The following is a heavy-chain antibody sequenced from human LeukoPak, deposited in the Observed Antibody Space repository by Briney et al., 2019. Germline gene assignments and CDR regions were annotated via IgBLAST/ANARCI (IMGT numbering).Heavy chain of an antibody. D-gene: IGHD1-26*01. CDR1: GFTFSSYG. CDR2: IWFDGSNK. J-gene: IGHJ4*02. CDR3: ARDKIVGPTTLDY. Sequence: PGRSLRLSCVASGFTFSSYGMYWVRQAPGKGLEWVAVIWFDGSNKYYGDSVKGRFTISRDNAKNSLYLQMNSLRADDTAVYYCARDKIVGPTTLDYWGQGTLVTVSS. V-gene: IGHV3-33*01.